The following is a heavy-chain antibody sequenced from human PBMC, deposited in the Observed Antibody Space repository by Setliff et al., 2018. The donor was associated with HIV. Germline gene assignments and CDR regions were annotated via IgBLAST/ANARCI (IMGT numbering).Heavy chain of an antibody. J-gene: IGHJ3*02. Sequence: GGSLRLSCAASGFTFSSYAMSWVRQAPGKGLEWVASISSSGAHIFYADSLKGRFTISRDNAKNSLFLQMNSLRAEDTAVYYCARDPTARGDAFDIWGQGTMVTVS. D-gene: IGHD4-17*01. CDR2: ISSSGAHI. V-gene: IGHV3-21*01. CDR3: ARDPTARGDAFDI. CDR1: GFTFSSYA.